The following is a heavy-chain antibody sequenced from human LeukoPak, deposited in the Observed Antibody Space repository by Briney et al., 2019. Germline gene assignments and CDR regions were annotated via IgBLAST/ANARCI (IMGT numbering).Heavy chain of an antibody. CDR1: GDTFSSYA. J-gene: IGHJ6*02. V-gene: IGHV1-69*04. D-gene: IGHD2-2*01. Sequence: GSSVKVSCKASGDTFSSYAISWVRQAPGQGLEWMGRIIPILGIANYAQKFQGRVTITADKSTSTAYMELSSLRSEDTAVYYCARGDYCSSTSCYLDYGMGVWGQGTTVTVSS. CDR3: ARGDYCSSTSCYLDYGMGV. CDR2: IIPILGIA.